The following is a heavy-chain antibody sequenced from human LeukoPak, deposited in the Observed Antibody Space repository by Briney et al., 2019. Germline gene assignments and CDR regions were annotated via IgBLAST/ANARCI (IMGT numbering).Heavy chain of an antibody. V-gene: IGHV7-4-1*01. J-gene: IGHJ4*02. Sequence: ASVKVSCKASGYTFTSQAINWVRQAPGLGLQWMGWVNTTTGNPTYAQGFTGRFVFSFDTSVSTAYLQIGSLKAEDTAVYYCVTNFDSSGYFGYWGQGTLVTVSS. CDR3: VTNFDSSGYFGY. D-gene: IGHD3-22*01. CDR2: VNTTTGNP. CDR1: GYTFTSQA.